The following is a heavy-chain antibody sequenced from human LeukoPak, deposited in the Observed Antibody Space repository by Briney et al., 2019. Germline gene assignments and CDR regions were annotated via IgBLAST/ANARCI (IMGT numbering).Heavy chain of an antibody. V-gene: IGHV4-34*01. CDR2: INHSGST. CDR3: AVMGCSSTSCSYYYYYMDV. J-gene: IGHJ6*03. CDR1: GGSFSGYY. D-gene: IGHD2-2*01. Sequence: PSETLSLTCAVYGGSFSGYYWSWIRQPPGKGLEWIGEINHSGSTNYNPSLKSRVTISVDTSKNQLSLKLSSVTAADTAVYYCAVMGCSSTSCSYYYYYMDVWAKGPRSPSP.